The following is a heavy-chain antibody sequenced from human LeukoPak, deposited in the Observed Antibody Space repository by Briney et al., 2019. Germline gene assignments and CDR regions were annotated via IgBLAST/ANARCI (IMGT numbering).Heavy chain of an antibody. D-gene: IGHD1-26*01. CDR1: GYTFTGYY. J-gene: IGHJ4*02. V-gene: IGHV1-2*02. CDR3: ARVKRVGATTYYFDY. Sequence: GASVKVSCKASGYTFTGYYMHWVRQAPGQGLGWMGWINPNSGGTNYAQKFQGRVTMTRDTSISTAYMELSRLRSDDTAVYYCARVKRVGATTYYFDYWGQGTLVTVSS. CDR2: INPNSGGT.